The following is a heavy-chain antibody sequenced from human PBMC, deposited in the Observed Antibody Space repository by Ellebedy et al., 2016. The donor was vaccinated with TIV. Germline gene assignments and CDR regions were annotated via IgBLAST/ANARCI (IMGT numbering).Heavy chain of an antibody. J-gene: IGHJ6*02. CDR1: GFTFSSYS. CDR3: ARRGVAVATGGMDV. D-gene: IGHD6-19*01. Sequence: GESLKISXAASGFTFSSYSMNWVRQAPGKGLEWVSSISSSSSYIYYADSVKGRFTISRDNAKNSLYLQMNSLRAEDTAVYYCARRGVAVATGGMDVWGQGTTVTVSS. V-gene: IGHV3-21*01. CDR2: ISSSSSYI.